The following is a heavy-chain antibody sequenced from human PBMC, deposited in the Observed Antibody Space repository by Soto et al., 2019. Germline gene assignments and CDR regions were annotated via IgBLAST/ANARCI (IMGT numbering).Heavy chain of an antibody. CDR3: ARETALYGMDV. CDR2: ISYDGSNK. CDR1: GFTFSSYA. J-gene: IGHJ6*02. Sequence: QVQLVESVGGVVQPGRSLRLSCAASGFTFSSYAMHWVRQAPGKGLEWVAVISYDGSNKYYADSVKGRFTISRDNSKNTLYLQMNSLRAEDTAVYYCARETALYGMDVWGQGTTVTVSS. V-gene: IGHV3-30-3*01.